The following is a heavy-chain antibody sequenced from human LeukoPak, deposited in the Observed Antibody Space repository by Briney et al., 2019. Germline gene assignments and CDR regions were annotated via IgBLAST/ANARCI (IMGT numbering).Heavy chain of an antibody. CDR3: ARSDCSSTSCLGDY. CDR2: ISSSSSYI. J-gene: IGHJ4*02. CDR1: GFPFTNSG. Sequence: GGSLRLSCATSGFPFTNSGMNRVRQAPGQGLESVTSISSSSSYIYYADSVKGQFTISRDNAKNSLYLQMNSLRAEDTAVYYCARSDCSSTSCLGDYWGQGTLVTVSS. V-gene: IGHV3-21*01. D-gene: IGHD2-2*01.